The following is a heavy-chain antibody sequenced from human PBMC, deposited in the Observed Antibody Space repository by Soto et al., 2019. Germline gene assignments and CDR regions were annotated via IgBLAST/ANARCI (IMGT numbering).Heavy chain of an antibody. J-gene: IGHJ4*02. Sequence: QVQLVQSGAEVKKPGASVKLSCKASGYTFTSYGISWVRQAPGQGLEWMGWISAYNGNTNYAQKLQGRVTMTTDTSTSTAYMELRSLRSDDTAVYYCARGTSLRFLEWLPNPFDYWGQGTLVTVSS. CDR2: ISAYNGNT. CDR3: ARGTSLRFLEWLPNPFDY. V-gene: IGHV1-18*01. D-gene: IGHD3-3*01. CDR1: GYTFTSYG.